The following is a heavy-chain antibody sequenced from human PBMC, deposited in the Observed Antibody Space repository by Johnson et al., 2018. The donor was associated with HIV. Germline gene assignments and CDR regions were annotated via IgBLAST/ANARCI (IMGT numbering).Heavy chain of an antibody. Sequence: QMQLVESGGGVVQPGRSLRLSCAASGFTFSDYYMSWIRQAPGKGLEWVSYISSSGSTIYYADSVKGRFTISRDNAKNSLYLQMNSLETEDTAVYYCTAPIVGAIDAFDIWGQGTKVTVSS. D-gene: IGHD1-26*01. CDR1: GFTFSDYY. V-gene: IGHV3-11*01. J-gene: IGHJ3*02. CDR3: TAPIVGAIDAFDI. CDR2: ISSSGSTI.